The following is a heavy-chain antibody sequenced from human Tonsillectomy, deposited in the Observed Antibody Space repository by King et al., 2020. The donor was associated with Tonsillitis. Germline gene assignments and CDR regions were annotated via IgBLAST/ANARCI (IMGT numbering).Heavy chain of an antibody. Sequence: QLVQSGAEVKKPGASVKVSCKASGYTFTSYDINWVRQATGQGLEWMGWMNPNSGNTGYAQKFQGRVTMTRNTSISTAYMELSSLRSEDTAVYYCARDPTYYYGSGSYDWFDPWGQGTLVTVSS. CDR1: GYTFTSYD. CDR2: MNPNSGNT. V-gene: IGHV1-8*02. D-gene: IGHD3-10*01. CDR3: ARDPTYYYGSGSYDWFDP. J-gene: IGHJ5*02.